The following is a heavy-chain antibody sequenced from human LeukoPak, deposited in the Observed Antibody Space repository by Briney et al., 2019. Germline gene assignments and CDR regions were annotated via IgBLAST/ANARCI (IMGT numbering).Heavy chain of an antibody. V-gene: IGHV4-39*01. CDR2: VYSSGNT. D-gene: IGHD1-1*01. CDR1: GASISSGSYY. J-gene: IGHJ5*02. Sequence: PSETLSLTCTVSGASISSGSYYWGWIRQPPGKGLEWIGSVYSSGNTFYNPTLQSRVTIFADTSKNQFSLKVRSVTAADTAVYYCGRRASGIPFDPWGQGTLVTVSS. CDR3: GRRASGIPFDP.